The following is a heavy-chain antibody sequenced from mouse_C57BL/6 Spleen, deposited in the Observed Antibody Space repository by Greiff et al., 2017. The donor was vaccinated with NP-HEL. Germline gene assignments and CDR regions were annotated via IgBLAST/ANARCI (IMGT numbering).Heavy chain of an antibody. V-gene: IGHV1-74*01. CDR1: GYTFTSYW. J-gene: IGHJ2*01. D-gene: IGHD1-1*01. CDR3: AIDYGSSYRGFDY. Sequence: QVQLKQPGAELVKPGASVKVSCKASGYTFTSYWMHWVKQRPGQGLEWIGRIHPSDSDTNYNQKFKGKATLTVDKSSSTAYMQLSSLTSEDSAVYYCAIDYGSSYRGFDYWGQGTTLTVSS. CDR2: IHPSDSDT.